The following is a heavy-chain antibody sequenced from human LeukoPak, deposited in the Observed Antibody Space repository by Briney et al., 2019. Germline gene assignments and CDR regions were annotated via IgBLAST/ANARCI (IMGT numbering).Heavy chain of an antibody. CDR2: TYSGGST. Sequence: GGSLRLSCAASGFTVSSNYMSWVRQAPGKGLEWVSVTYSGGSTYYADSVKDRFTISRDSSKNTLYLQMNSLRVEDTAVYYCARVSPFDYWGQGTLVTVSS. J-gene: IGHJ4*02. CDR3: ARVSPFDY. V-gene: IGHV3-66*01. CDR1: GFTVSSNY.